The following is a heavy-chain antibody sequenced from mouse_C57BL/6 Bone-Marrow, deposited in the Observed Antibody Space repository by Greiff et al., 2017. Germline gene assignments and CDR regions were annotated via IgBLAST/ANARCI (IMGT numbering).Heavy chain of an antibody. CDR1: GYTFTSYG. D-gene: IGHD2-1*01. V-gene: IGHV1-81*01. Sequence: QVQLKESGAELARPGASVKLSCKASGYTFTSYGISWVKQRTGQGLEWIGEIYPRSGNTYYNEKFKGKATLTADKSSSTAYMELRSLTSEDSAVYFCAREGNYGWYFDVWGTGTTVTVSS. CDR3: AREGNYGWYFDV. J-gene: IGHJ1*03. CDR2: IYPRSGNT.